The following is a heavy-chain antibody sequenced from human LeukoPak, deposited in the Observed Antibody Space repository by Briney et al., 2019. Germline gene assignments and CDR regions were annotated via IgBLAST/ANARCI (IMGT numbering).Heavy chain of an antibody. D-gene: IGHD6-19*01. J-gene: IGHJ4*02. Sequence: ASVKVSCKASGYTFTSYAMHRVRQAPGQRLEWMGWINAGNGNTKYSQKFQGRVTITRDTSASTAYMELSSLRSEDTAVYYCARGGIAVAGTGLGYWGQGTLVTVSS. CDR3: ARGGIAVAGTGLGY. CDR1: GYTFTSYA. CDR2: INAGNGNT. V-gene: IGHV1-3*01.